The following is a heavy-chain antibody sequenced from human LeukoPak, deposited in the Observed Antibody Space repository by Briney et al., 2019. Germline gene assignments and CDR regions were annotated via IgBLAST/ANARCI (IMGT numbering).Heavy chain of an antibody. J-gene: IGHJ4*02. D-gene: IGHD3-3*02. Sequence: SGGSLRLSRAASGFTLSNYWIHWVRQAPGKGLVWVSRISGDGRATTYADYVKGRFTISKDNAKNSVYLQMNSLRAEDTAVYYCARDEHLWQISHWGQGTLVTVSS. V-gene: IGHV3-74*01. CDR3: ARDEHLWQISH. CDR1: GFTLSNYW. CDR2: ISGDGRAT.